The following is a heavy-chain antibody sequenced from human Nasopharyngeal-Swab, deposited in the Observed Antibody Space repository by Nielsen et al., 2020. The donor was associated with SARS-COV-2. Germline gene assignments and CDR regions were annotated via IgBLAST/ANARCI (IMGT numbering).Heavy chain of an antibody. J-gene: IGHJ6*02. D-gene: IGHD2-15*01. CDR3: ARVNVVYYYYGMDV. Sequence: WVRQAPGQGLEWMGWINTNTGNPTYAQGFTGRFVFSLDTSVSTAYLQLSSLKAEDTAVYYCARVNVVYYYYGMDVWGQGTTVTVSS. CDR2: INTNTGNP. V-gene: IGHV7-4-1*02.